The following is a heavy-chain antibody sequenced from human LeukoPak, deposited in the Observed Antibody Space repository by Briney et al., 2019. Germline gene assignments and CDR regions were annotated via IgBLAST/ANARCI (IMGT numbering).Heavy chain of an antibody. CDR1: GYTFTSYG. V-gene: IGHV1-18*01. CDR3: ARGSDIVVVPAASDY. CDR2: ISAYNGNT. Sequence: ASVKVSCKASGYTFTSYGISWVRQAPGQGLEWMGWISAYNGNTNYAQKLQGRVTMTTDTSTSTAYMELRGLRSDDTAVYYCARGSDIVVVPAASDYWGQGTLVTVSS. J-gene: IGHJ4*02. D-gene: IGHD2-2*01.